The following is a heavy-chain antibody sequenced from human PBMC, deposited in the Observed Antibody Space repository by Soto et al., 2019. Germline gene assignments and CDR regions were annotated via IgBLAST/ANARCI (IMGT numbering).Heavy chain of an antibody. CDR3: ARHAVDDSSGLDYFDY. D-gene: IGHD3-22*01. J-gene: IGHJ4*02. V-gene: IGHV4-39*01. CDR2: IYYSGST. Sequence: PSETLSLTCTVSGGSISSSSYYWGWIRQPPGKGLEWIGSIYYSGSTYYNPSLKNRVTISVDTSKNQFSLKLSSVTAADTAVYYCARHAVDDSSGLDYFDYWGQGTLVTVSS. CDR1: GGSISSSSYY.